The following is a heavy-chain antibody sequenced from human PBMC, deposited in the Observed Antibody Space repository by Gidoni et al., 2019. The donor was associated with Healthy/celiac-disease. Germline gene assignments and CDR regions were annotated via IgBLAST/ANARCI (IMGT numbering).Heavy chain of an antibody. D-gene: IGHD6-13*01. CDR3: ARNPYSSSWSWFDP. J-gene: IGHJ5*02. CDR1: GGSFSGYY. CDR2: INHSGST. V-gene: IGHV4-34*01. Sequence: QVQLQQWGAGLLKPSETLSLTCAVYGGSFSGYYWSWIRQPPGKGLEWIGEINHSGSTNYNPSLKSRVTISVDTSKNQFSLKLSSVTAADTAVYYCARNPYSSSWSWFDPWGQGTLVTVSS.